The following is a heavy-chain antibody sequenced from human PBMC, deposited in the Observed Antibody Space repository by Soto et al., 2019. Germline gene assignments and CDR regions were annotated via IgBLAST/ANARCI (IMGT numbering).Heavy chain of an antibody. CDR2: INPILSMS. CDR1: GDTFNFYT. CDR3: ATSYGSGYRAFDS. D-gene: IGHD3-10*01. V-gene: IGHV1-69*02. Sequence: QVQLVQSGAAVQRPGSSVRVSCKASGDTFNFYTINWVRQAPGQGLQWMGRINPILSMSNYAPRFQGRVTMTADKSTSTAYMELSSLRSEDTAMSYCATSYGSGYRAFDSWGQGALVTVSS. J-gene: IGHJ4*02.